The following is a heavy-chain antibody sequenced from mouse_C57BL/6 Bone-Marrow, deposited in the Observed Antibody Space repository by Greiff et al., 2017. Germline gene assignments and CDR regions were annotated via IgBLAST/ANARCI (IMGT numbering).Heavy chain of an antibody. D-gene: IGHD1-1*01. CDR2: ISSGSSTI. CDR3: ARPITTVVAEYWYFDV. J-gene: IGHJ1*03. V-gene: IGHV5-17*01. CDR1: GFTFSDYG. Sequence: EVQRVESGGGLVKPGGSLKLSCAASGFTFSDYGMHWVRQAPEKGLEWVAYISSGSSTIYYADTVKGRFTISRDNAKNTLFLQMTSLRSEDTAMYYCARPITTVVAEYWYFDVWGTGTTVTVSS.